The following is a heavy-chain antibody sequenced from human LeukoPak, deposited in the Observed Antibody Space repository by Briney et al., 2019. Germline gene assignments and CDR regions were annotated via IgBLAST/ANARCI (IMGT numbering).Heavy chain of an antibody. V-gene: IGHV4-38-2*02. CDR1: GFSLSTSGV. J-gene: IGHJ4*02. Sequence: SGPTLVKPTQTLTLTCTFSGFSLSTSGVGVGWIRQPPGKGLEWIGSIYHSGSTYYNPSLKSRVTISVDTSKNQFSLKLSSVTAADTAVYYCARVSPPTSGSYIDYWGQGTLVTVSS. CDR2: IYHSGST. D-gene: IGHD1-26*01. CDR3: ARVSPPTSGSYIDY.